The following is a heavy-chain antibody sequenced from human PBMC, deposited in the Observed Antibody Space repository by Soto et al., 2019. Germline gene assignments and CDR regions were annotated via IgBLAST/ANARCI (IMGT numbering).Heavy chain of an antibody. V-gene: IGHV3-33*01. D-gene: IGHD1-1*01. CDR1: GFTFSSYG. CDR2: IWYDGSNK. Sequence: GGSLRLSCAASGFTFSSYGMHWVRQAPGKGLEWVAVIWYDGSNKYYADSVKGRFTISRDNSKNTLYLQMNSLRAEDTAVYYRARGRGGMATTLPPDYGMDVWGQGTTVTVSS. CDR3: ARGRGGMATTLPPDYGMDV. J-gene: IGHJ6*02.